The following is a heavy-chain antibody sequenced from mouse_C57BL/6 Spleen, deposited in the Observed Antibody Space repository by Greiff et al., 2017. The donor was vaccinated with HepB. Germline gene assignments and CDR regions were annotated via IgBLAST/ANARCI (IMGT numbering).Heavy chain of an antibody. CDR3: ARDGTGKALFAY. J-gene: IGHJ3*01. CDR1: GYSITSGYD. CDR2: ISYSGST. Sequence: VQLKESGPGMVKPSQSLSLTCTVTGYSITSGYDWHWIRHFPGNKLEWMGYISYSGSTNYNPSLKSRISITHDTSKNHFFLKLNSVTTEDTATYYCARDGTGKALFAYWGQGTLVTVSA. D-gene: IGHD4-1*01. V-gene: IGHV3-1*01.